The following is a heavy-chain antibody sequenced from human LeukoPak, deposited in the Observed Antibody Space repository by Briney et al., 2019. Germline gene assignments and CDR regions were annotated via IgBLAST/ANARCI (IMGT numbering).Heavy chain of an antibody. CDR3: AKGGLTVTTLQDY. J-gene: IGHJ4*02. D-gene: IGHD4-11*01. V-gene: IGHV3-9*01. CDR2: ISWNSGSI. Sequence: SLRLSCAASGFTFDDYAMHWVRQAPGKGLEWVSGISWNSGSIGYADSVKGRFTISRDNAKNSLYLQMNSLRAEDTALYYCAKGGLTVTTLQDYWGQGTLVTVSS. CDR1: GFTFDDYA.